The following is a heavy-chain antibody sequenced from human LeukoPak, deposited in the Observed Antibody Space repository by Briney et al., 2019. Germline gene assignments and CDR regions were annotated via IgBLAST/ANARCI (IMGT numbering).Heavy chain of an antibody. J-gene: IGHJ6*02. V-gene: IGHV4-34*01. CDR2: INHSGST. CDR1: GGSFSGYY. Sequence: SETLSLTCAVYGGSFSGYYWSWIRQPPGKGREWIGEINHSGSTNYNPSLKSRVTISVDTSKKQFSLKLSSVTAADTAVYYCARVGNMTTVTTTTYGMDVWGQGTTVTVSS. CDR3: ARVGNMTTVTTTTYGMDV. D-gene: IGHD4-17*01.